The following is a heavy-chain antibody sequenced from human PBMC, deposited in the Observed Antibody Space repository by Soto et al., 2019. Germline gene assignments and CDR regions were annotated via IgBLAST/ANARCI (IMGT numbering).Heavy chain of an antibody. Sequence: EVQLVESGGGLVQPGGTLRLSCAASGFTFSDYNMIWVRQAPGKGLQWVSYIDIFSATIYYADSVRGRFTISRDNAKNSLYLQMNSLRDEDTAGYYGARDGVAEIYYWGQGTLVTVSA. CDR1: GFTFSDYN. D-gene: IGHD2-8*01. V-gene: IGHV3-48*02. CDR2: IDIFSATI. CDR3: ARDGVAEIYY. J-gene: IGHJ4*02.